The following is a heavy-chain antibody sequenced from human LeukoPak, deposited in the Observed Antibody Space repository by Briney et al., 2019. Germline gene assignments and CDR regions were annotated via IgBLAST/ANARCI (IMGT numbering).Heavy chain of an antibody. CDR3: ARAGDVVVVPPTAYLPPRYYMDV. V-gene: IGHV4-61*02. D-gene: IGHD2-2*01. J-gene: IGHJ6*03. CDR1: GGPISRGTYY. CDR2: IYATGNT. Sequence: SQTLSLSCTVSGGPISRGTYYWSWIRQTAEKGLEWIGRIYATGNTKYNPSLSSRATISLDTSKNQFSLTLSSVTAADSAVYYCARAGDVVVVPPTAYLPPRYYMDVWGKGTSVTVSS.